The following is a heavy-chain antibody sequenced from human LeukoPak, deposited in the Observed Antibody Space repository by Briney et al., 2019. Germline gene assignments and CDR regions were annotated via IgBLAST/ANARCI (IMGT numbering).Heavy chain of an antibody. D-gene: IGHD1-26*01. Sequence: GGSLRLSCATSGFTFISFEMHWVRQAPGKGLEWVSYISSSGSTINHADSVKGRFTISRDNTKKSLYLQMNSLRAEDTAVYYCARDGGPSGIFGMGVWGQGTTVTVSS. V-gene: IGHV3-48*03. CDR1: GFTFISFE. CDR2: ISSSGSTI. CDR3: ARDGGPSGIFGMGV. J-gene: IGHJ6*02.